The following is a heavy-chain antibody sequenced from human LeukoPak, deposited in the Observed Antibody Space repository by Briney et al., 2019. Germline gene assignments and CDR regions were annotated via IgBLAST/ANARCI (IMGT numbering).Heavy chain of an antibody. V-gene: IGHV4-59*01. CDR1: GGCISSYY. CDR2: IYYSGST. J-gene: IGHJ3*02. Sequence: SETLSLTCTVSGGCISSYYWSWIRQPPGKGLEWIGYIYYSGSTNYNPSLKSRVTISVDTSKNQFSLKLSSVTAADTAVYYCAREASSGAFDIWGQGTMVTVSS. CDR3: AREASSGAFDI. D-gene: IGHD3-22*01.